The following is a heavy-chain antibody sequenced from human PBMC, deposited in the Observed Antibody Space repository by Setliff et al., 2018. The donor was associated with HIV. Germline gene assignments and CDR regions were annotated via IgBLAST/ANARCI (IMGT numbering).Heavy chain of an antibody. CDR3: ARSKTFYDFWGGYYTHGAFKI. Sequence: SETLSLTCTVSGGSFTSRSYYWGWIRQPPGKGLEWIGSIFYSGITHYNPSLKSRVTISVDTSKNQFSLNLTSVTAADTAVYYCARSKTFYDFWGGYYTHGAFKIWGLGKMVTVSS. CDR2: IFYSGIT. J-gene: IGHJ3*02. CDR1: GGSFTSRSYY. D-gene: IGHD3-3*01. V-gene: IGHV4-39*01.